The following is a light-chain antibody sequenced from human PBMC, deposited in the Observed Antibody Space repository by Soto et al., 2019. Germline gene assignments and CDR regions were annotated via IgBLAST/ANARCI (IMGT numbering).Light chain of an antibody. CDR1: QGISSY. CDR2: AAS. V-gene: IGKV1-9*01. Sequence: DIQLTQSPSFLSASVGDRVTITCRASQGISSYLAWYQQKPGKAPKLLIYAASTLQSGVPSRFSGSRSGTEFTLTISSLQPEDFATYYCQQLRAFGPGTKVDIK. CDR3: QQLRA. J-gene: IGKJ3*01.